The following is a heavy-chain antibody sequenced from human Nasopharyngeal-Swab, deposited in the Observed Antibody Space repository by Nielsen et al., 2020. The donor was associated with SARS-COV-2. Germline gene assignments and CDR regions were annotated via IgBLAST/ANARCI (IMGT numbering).Heavy chain of an antibody. CDR3: AKDEGGSSWYGGAYYYYGMDV. J-gene: IGHJ6*02. V-gene: IGHV3-23*01. CDR2: ISGSGGRT. Sequence: GGSLRLSCAASGFTFSSYAMSWVRQAPGKGLEWVSAISGSGGRTYYADSVKGRFTISRDNSKNPLYLQMNSLRAEDTAVYYCAKDEGGSSWYGGAYYYYGMDVWGQGTTVTVSS. D-gene: IGHD6-13*01. CDR1: GFTFSSYA.